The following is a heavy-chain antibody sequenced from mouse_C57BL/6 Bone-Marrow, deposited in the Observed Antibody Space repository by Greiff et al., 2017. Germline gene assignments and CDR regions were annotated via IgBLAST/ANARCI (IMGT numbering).Heavy chain of an antibody. V-gene: IGHV1-72*01. CDR3: AIPLDDEGGYAMYY. J-gene: IGHJ4*01. CDR2: IDPNSGGT. D-gene: IGHD2-12*01. Sequence: QVQLQQPGAELVKPGASVKLSCKASGYTFTSYWMHWVKQRPGRGLEWIGRIDPNSGGTKYNEKFKGKATLTVDKPSSTAYMQLSSLTSEDSAVYYCAIPLDDEGGYAMYYWGQGTSVTVSA. CDR1: GYTFTSYW.